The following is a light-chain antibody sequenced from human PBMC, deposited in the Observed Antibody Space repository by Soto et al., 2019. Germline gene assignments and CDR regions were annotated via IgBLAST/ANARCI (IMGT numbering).Light chain of an antibody. CDR1: QDIRND. CDR3: LQYYRYPPGT. J-gene: IGKJ1*01. CDR2: AAS. Sequence: AIQMTQSPSSLSASVGDRVTITCRASQDIRNDLGWYQQKTGKAPKLLIYAASSLQTGVPSRFSGSGSGTDFTLTISSLQPEDFATYYCLQYYRYPPGTFGQGTKVEIK. V-gene: IGKV1-6*01.